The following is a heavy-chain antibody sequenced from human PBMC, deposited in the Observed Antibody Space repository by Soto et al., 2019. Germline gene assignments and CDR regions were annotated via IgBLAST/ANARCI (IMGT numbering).Heavy chain of an antibody. V-gene: IGHV3-74*01. CDR2: INSDGSST. D-gene: IGHD6-13*01. J-gene: IGHJ4*02. CDR1: GFTFSSYW. Sequence: GGSLRLSCAASGFTFSSYWMHWVRQAPGKGLVWVSRINSDGSSTSYADSVKGRFTISRDNAKNTLYLQMNSLRAEDTAVYYCARGRIAAAGRNFDYWGQGTLVTVSS. CDR3: ARGRIAAAGRNFDY.